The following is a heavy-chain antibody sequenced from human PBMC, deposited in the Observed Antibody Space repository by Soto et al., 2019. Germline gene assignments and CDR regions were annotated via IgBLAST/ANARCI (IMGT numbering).Heavy chain of an antibody. D-gene: IGHD3-16*02. CDR3: ARQFLYKAVIVGPCDY. J-gene: IGHJ4*02. Sequence: SETLSLTCAVYGGSLSGYYWSWIRQPPGKGLEWIGEINHSGSTNYNPSLKSRVTISVDTSKNQFSLKLSSVTAADTAVYYCARQFLYKAVIVGPCDYWGQGTLVTVSS. CDR1: GGSLSGYY. V-gene: IGHV4-34*01. CDR2: INHSGST.